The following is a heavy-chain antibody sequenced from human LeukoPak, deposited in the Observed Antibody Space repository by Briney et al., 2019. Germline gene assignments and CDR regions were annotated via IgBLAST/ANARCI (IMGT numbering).Heavy chain of an antibody. CDR2: IIGSGGSA. CDR3: AKDSPVSIGSYSWIFDY. Sequence: GGSLRLSCVTSGFTFSSYAMTWVRQVPGKGLGWVSAIIGSGGSAYYADSVKGRFTTSRDNSKNTLYLQMNSLRAEDTAIYYCAKDSPVSIGSYSWIFDYWGQGTLVTVSS. J-gene: IGHJ4*02. V-gene: IGHV3-23*01. CDR1: GFTFSSYA. D-gene: IGHD1-26*01.